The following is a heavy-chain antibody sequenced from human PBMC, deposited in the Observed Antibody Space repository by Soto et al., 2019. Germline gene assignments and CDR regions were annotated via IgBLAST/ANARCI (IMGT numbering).Heavy chain of an antibody. CDR1: GFTFSSYA. D-gene: IGHD3-3*01. J-gene: IGHJ6*02. CDR2: ISYDGSNK. V-gene: IGHV3-30-3*01. Sequence: QVQLVESGGGVVQPGRSLRLSCAASGFTFSSYAMHWVRQAPGKGLEWVAVISYDGSNKYYADSVKGRFTISRDNSKNTLLLQMNSLRAEDKAVYYCARETYYDFWSGPYYGMDVWGQGTTVTVSS. CDR3: ARETYYDFWSGPYYGMDV.